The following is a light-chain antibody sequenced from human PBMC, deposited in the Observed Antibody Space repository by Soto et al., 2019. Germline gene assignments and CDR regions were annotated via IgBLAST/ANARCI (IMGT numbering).Light chain of an antibody. J-gene: IGKJ5*01. CDR2: DTS. CDR1: QGIDDT. V-gene: IGKV3-15*01. CDR3: QQYNNWPLT. Sequence: EVVMRQSHATLSVSPGAGATLSCMASQGIDDTLAWYQHKPGQTPRLLIYDTSTRATGVPTRFSGSRSGAEFTLTITSQQSEDFAVYWCQQYNNWPLTFGPGTRLEI.